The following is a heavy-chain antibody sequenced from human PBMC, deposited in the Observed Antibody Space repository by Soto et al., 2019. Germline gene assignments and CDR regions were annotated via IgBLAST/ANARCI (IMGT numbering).Heavy chain of an antibody. CDR2: IYYSGST. V-gene: IGHV4-59*01. CDR1: GGSISSYY. D-gene: IGHD2-2*01. CDR3: ARVGDCSSTSCYVNYYYMDV. J-gene: IGHJ6*03. Sequence: SETLSLTCTVSGGSISSYYWSWIRQPPGKGLERIGYIYYSGSTNYNPSLKSRVTISVDTSKNQFSLKLSSVTAADTAVYYCARVGDCSSTSCYVNYYYMDVWGKGTTVTVSS.